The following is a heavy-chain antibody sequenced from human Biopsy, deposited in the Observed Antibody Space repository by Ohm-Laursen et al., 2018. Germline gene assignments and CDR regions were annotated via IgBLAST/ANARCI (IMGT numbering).Heavy chain of an antibody. CDR3: AREYPEGDV. V-gene: IGHV4-59*12. Sequence: SDTLSLTCTVSGGSITADFWTWIRQTPGERLEWIGYRFHSGSPMYNPSLKSRVTISVDTSKSQFSLTLTSVTAADTAVYYCAREYPEGDVWGQGTSVTVSS. CDR1: GGSITADF. CDR2: RFHSGSP. J-gene: IGHJ6*02.